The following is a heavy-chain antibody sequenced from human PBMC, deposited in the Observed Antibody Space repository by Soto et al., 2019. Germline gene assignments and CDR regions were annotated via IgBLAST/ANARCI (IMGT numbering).Heavy chain of an antibody. V-gene: IGHV1-3*01. J-gene: IGHJ3*01. D-gene: IGHD1-26*01. CDR2: INPANGNT. Sequence: QVQLVQSGAEVKKPGASVNISCQASGFTFSDTLINWVRQGPGQRLEWMGWINPANGNTRYSESFQGRVTISSLSSASTAYVALSDLTSEDTAVYYCARDIVSVGPRANEAFDVWGQGKMITVSS. CDR3: ARDIVSVGPRANEAFDV. CDR1: GFTFSDTL.